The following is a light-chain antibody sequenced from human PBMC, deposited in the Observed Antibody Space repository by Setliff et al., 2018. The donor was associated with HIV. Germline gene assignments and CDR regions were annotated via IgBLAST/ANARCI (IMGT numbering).Light chain of an antibody. CDR2: DVN. V-gene: IGLV2-14*03. J-gene: IGLJ1*01. CDR3: SSFAGSNNV. Sequence: SVLTQPASVSGSPGQSITISCTGTSSDIGDYNYVSWYRQHPGKAPKLIIYDVNNRPSGVSNRFSGSKSGNTASLTISGLQAEDEADYYCSSFAGSNNVFGTGTKVTVL. CDR1: SSDIGDYNY.